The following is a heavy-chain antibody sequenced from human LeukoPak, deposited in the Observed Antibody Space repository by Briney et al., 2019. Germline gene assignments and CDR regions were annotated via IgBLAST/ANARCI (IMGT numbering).Heavy chain of an antibody. CDR3: ARRGGSSSRRSPIDY. Sequence: GGSLRLSCAVSGFTFSDYWMTWVRQAPGKGPEWVANIKQDGSEKYYVDSVRGRFTISRDNAKNSLFLQMNSLRVEDTAVYYCARRGGSSSRRSPIDYWGQGTLVTVSS. V-gene: IGHV3-7*01. CDR1: GFTFSDYW. J-gene: IGHJ4*02. CDR2: IKQDGSEK. D-gene: IGHD6-6*01.